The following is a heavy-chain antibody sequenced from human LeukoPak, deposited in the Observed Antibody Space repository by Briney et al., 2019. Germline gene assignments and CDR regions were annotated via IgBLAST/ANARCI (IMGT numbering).Heavy chain of an antibody. J-gene: IGHJ4*02. CDR3: ARVGYADY. Sequence: GGSLRLSCAASGFTFSSYEMNWVRQAPGKGLEWVSSIGSSNNYIYYADSVKGRFTISRDNAKNSLHLQMNSLRAEDTAVYYCARVGYADYWGQGTLVTVSS. CDR1: GFTFSSYE. CDR2: IGSSNNYI. D-gene: IGHD2-2*01. V-gene: IGHV3-21*01.